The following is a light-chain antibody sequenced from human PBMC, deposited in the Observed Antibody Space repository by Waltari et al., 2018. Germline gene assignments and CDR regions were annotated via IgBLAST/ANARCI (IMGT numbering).Light chain of an antibody. CDR1: ESVSTN. Sequence: ETVMTQSPPTLSVSPGERAALSCRASESVSTNLAWYQQKPGQAPRVFISDASTRATGVPARFSGSGSGTEFTLTISSLQSEDFAVYYCQQYNNWPPAFGQGTKVDFK. CDR3: QQYNNWPPA. J-gene: IGKJ1*01. CDR2: DAS. V-gene: IGKV3-15*01.